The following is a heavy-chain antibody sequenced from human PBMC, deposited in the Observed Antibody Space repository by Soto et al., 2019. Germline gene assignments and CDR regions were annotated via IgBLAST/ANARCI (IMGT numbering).Heavy chain of an antibody. Sequence: SETLSLTCAVYGGSFSGYYWSWIRQPPGKGLEWIGEINHSGSTNYNPSLKSRVTISVDTSKNQFSLKLSSVTAADTAVYYCARGAWGGYSGYDDAFDIWGQGTMVTVS. D-gene: IGHD5-12*01. J-gene: IGHJ3*02. CDR3: ARGAWGGYSGYDDAFDI. CDR1: GGSFSGYY. CDR2: INHSGST. V-gene: IGHV4-34*01.